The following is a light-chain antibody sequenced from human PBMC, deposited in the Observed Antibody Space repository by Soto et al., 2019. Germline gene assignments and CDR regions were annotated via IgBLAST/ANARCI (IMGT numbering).Light chain of an antibody. Sequence: DIQLTQSPSFLSASVGDRVTITFRASQDISDYLAWYQQRPGKAPKLLIYAASTLQSGVPSRFSGSGSGTEFTLTISSLQPEDFATYSCQQLNSYPLTFGGGTKVAIK. CDR1: QDISDY. CDR3: QQLNSYPLT. V-gene: IGKV1-9*01. CDR2: AAS. J-gene: IGKJ4*01.